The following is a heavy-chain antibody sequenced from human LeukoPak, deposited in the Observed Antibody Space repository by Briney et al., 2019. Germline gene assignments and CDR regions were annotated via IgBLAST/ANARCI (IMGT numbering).Heavy chain of an antibody. V-gene: IGHV3-48*01. CDR3: ARGTEWFADY. CDR1: GFDFSVYS. D-gene: IGHD3-3*01. J-gene: IGHJ4*02. CDR2: ITSDRNTI. Sequence: PGGSLRLSCAASGFDFSVYSMNWVRQAPGKGLEWISYITSDRNTIYYADSVGGRFTISRDNAKKSVYLELSNLRADDTAMYYCARGTEWFADYWGQGTLVTVSS.